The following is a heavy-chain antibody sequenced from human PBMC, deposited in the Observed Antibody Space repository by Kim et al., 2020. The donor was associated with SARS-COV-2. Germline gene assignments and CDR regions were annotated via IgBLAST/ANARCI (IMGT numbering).Heavy chain of an antibody. V-gene: IGHV4-4*09. Sequence: YDPSLKSRGSISVDTSKYQFSLKLCSVTAADTAVYYCAARARGGSYYFDYWGQGTLVTVSS. D-gene: IGHD1-26*01. CDR3: AARARGGSYYFDY. J-gene: IGHJ4*02.